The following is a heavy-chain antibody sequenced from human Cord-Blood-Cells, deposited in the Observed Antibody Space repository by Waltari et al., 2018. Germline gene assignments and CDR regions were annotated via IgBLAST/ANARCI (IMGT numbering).Heavy chain of an antibody. J-gene: IGHJ4*02. Sequence: EVQLVESGGGLVQPGGSLRLSCAASGFTVSSNYMSWVRQAPGKGLAWVSVIYSGGSTYDADSVKDRFTISRDNSKNTLYLQMNSLRAEDTAVYYCARSRGGSSSGSWHYFDYWGQGALVTVSS. D-gene: IGHD3-10*01. CDR3: ARSRGGSSSGSWHYFDY. V-gene: IGHV3-66*01. CDR2: IYSGGST. CDR1: GFTVSSNY.